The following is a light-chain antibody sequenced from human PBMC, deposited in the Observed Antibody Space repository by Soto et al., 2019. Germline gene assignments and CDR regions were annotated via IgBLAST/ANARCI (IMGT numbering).Light chain of an antibody. J-gene: IGLJ1*01. CDR2: DVT. CDR1: SSDVGGYNF. Sequence: QSVLTQPASVSGSPGQSITISCTGTSSDVGGYNFVSWYQQYPGKAPKLMIHDVTSRPSGVSNRFSGSKSGTTASLTISGLQAEDEADYYCCSSASSTSYVFGTGTKVTVL. V-gene: IGLV2-14*01. CDR3: CSSASSTSYV.